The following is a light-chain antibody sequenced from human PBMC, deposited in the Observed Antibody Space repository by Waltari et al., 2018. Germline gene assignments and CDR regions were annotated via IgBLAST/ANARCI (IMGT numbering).Light chain of an antibody. CDR2: DSS. CDR1: QSVNSY. Sequence: EIVLTQSLATLSLSPGDRATLSCRASQSVNSYLGLYQQKPGQAPRLLIHDSSNRTTGTAARFSGSGSGTDFTLTISSLEAEDFAVYDCQRRSGLPPVVTFGPGTKVDV. V-gene: IGKV3-11*01. CDR3: QRRSGLPPVVT. J-gene: IGKJ3*01.